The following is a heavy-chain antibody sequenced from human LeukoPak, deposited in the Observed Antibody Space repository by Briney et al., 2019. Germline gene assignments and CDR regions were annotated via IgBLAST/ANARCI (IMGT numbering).Heavy chain of an antibody. D-gene: IGHD2-2*01. Sequence: PGGSLRLSCAASGFRFSSYAMSWVRQAPGKGLEWVSAISGSGVSTYYADSVKGRFTVSRDNSKNTLYLQMSSLRAEDTAVYYCAKSSPMYYYYYMDVWGKGTTVTVSS. CDR1: GFRFSSYA. V-gene: IGHV3-23*01. J-gene: IGHJ6*03. CDR2: ISGSGVST. CDR3: AKSSPMYYYYYMDV.